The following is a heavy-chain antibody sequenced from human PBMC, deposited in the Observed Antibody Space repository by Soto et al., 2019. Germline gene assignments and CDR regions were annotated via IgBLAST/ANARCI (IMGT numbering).Heavy chain of an antibody. CDR1: GYTFTSYG. V-gene: IGHV1-18*01. Sequence: ASVKVSCKASGYTFTSYGISWVRQAPGQGLEWMGWISAYNGNTNYAQKLQGRVTMTAETSTTTAYMELRGLRSDDTAVYYCARDRLERLALFYYYGMDVWGQGTTVTVSS. J-gene: IGHJ6*02. CDR2: ISAYNGNT. D-gene: IGHD1-1*01. CDR3: ARDRLERLALFYYYGMDV.